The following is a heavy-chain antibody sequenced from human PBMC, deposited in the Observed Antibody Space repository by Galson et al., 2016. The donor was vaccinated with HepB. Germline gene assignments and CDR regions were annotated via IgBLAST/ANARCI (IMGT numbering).Heavy chain of an antibody. D-gene: IGHD3-10*01. J-gene: IGHJ6*02. CDR2: INEAASET. V-gene: IGHV3-7*03. CDR3: ASGFGGVDV. Sequence: SLRLPCAASGTILSTQWMSWVRPAPGKGLEWVANINEAASETYYVDSVKGRFTISRDDAKNSLYLQMNSLRVEDTAVYYCASGFGGVDVWGQGTTVTVSS. CDR1: GTILSTQW.